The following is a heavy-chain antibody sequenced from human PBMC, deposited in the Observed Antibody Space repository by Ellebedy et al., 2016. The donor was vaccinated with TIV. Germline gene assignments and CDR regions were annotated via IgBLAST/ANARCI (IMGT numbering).Heavy chain of an antibody. Sequence: MPSETLSLTCAVSGGSISSNNWWRWVRQPRGKRVGGIGELHHGWGANYNPSLKSRVTILVDKSNDHFSLKLRSVTAEDTAIYYWGRDSSGWRNVDYWGHGTLFTVSS. J-gene: IGHJ4*01. CDR3: GRDSSGWRNVDY. D-gene: IGHD6-19*01. CDR1: GGSISSNNW. CDR2: LHHGWGA. V-gene: IGHV4-4*02.